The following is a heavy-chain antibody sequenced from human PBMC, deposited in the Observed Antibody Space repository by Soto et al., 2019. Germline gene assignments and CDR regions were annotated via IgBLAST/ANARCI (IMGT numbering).Heavy chain of an antibody. CDR1: GFTFSSYG. D-gene: IGHD3-3*01. Sequence: QVQLVESGGGVVQPGRSLRLSCAASGFTFSSYGMHWVRQAPGKGLEWVAVIWYDGSNKYYADSVKGRFTISRDNSKNTLYLQINSLRAEDTAVYYCARGGYYDFWSGYHEYYFDYWGQGTLVTVSS. J-gene: IGHJ4*02. CDR3: ARGGYYDFWSGYHEYYFDY. CDR2: IWYDGSNK. V-gene: IGHV3-33*01.